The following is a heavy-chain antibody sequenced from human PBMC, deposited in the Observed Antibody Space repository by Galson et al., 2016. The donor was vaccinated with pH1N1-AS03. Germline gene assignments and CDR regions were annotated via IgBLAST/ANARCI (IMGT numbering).Heavy chain of an antibody. D-gene: IGHD3-22*01. Sequence: SLRLSCAASGFTVSSNYMSWVRQAPGEGLEWVSVIYSGGITYYADSVKGRFTISRDSSKNTLYLQMNSLRAEDTAVYYCARPLRGVYYESSGYYYWYYDLWGRGTLVTVSS. CDR3: ARPLRGVYYESSGYYYWYYDL. CDR2: IYSGGIT. V-gene: IGHV3-53*01. J-gene: IGHJ2*01. CDR1: GFTVSSNY.